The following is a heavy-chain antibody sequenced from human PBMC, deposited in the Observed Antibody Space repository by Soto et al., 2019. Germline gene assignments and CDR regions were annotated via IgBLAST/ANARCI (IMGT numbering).Heavy chain of an antibody. V-gene: IGHV3-64D*08. D-gene: IGHD3-10*01. Sequence: GGSLRLSCSVSGITFRNYAMHWVRQAPGRGLEYVSGNTSDGDNTWHADSVKDRFNISRDNSDDTLYLQMSNLRVEDSAKDSCVKGNRRLRYYFDFWGPGTLVTVSS. CDR3: VKGNRRLRYYFDF. CDR2: NTSDGDNT. CDR1: GITFRNYA. J-gene: IGHJ4*01.